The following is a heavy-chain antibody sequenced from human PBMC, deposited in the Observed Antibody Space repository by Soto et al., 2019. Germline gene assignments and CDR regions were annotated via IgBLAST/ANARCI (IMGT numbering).Heavy chain of an antibody. Sequence: GSLKLCCSASGVTFSDYYMIWILQAPGKGLEWISYIDSSGSIIYYADSVKGRFTISRDNAKNSLYLQMNSLRAEDTAVYYCARDLGYYDSRGYFDYWGQGTLVTVSS. V-gene: IGHV3-11*01. D-gene: IGHD3-22*01. CDR2: IDSSGSII. CDR3: ARDLGYYDSRGYFDY. J-gene: IGHJ4*02. CDR1: GVTFSDYY.